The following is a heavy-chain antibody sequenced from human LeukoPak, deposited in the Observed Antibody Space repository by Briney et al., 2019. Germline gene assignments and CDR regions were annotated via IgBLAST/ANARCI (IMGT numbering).Heavy chain of an antibody. Sequence: GGSLRLSCAASGFTFSSYSMNWVRQAPGKGLEWVSSISSSSSYIFYADSVKGRFTISRDNAKNSLYLQMNSLRAEDTAVYYCAREVRYGSGSYYDYWGQGTLVTVSS. V-gene: IGHV3-21*01. CDR2: ISSSSSYI. CDR3: AREVRYGSGSYYDY. J-gene: IGHJ4*02. D-gene: IGHD3-10*01. CDR1: GFTFSSYS.